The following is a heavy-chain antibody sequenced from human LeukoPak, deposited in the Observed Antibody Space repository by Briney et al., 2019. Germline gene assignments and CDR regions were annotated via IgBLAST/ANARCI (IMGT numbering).Heavy chain of an antibody. CDR2: IKQDGSEK. Sequence: PGGSLRLSCAASGSTFSTYWMSWVRQAPGKGLEWVANIKQDGSEKHYVDSVKGRFTISRDNAKNSLYLQMNSLRAEDTAVYHCARESLVAFDPWGQGTLVTVSS. V-gene: IGHV3-7*01. CDR3: ARESLVAFDP. CDR1: GSTFSTYW. J-gene: IGHJ5*02.